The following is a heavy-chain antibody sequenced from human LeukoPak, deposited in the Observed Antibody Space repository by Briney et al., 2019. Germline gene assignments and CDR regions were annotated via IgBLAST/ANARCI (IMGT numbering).Heavy chain of an antibody. Sequence: GGSLRLSCAASGFTFSSYGMHWVRQAPGKGLEWVAFIRYDGSNKYYADSVKGRFTISRDNSKNTLYLQMNSLRAEDTAVYYCPKDGSGRVSSYYYYGMDVWGQGTTVTVSS. J-gene: IGHJ6*02. CDR3: PKDGSGRVSSYYYYGMDV. CDR2: IRYDGSNK. CDR1: GFTFSSYG. V-gene: IGHV3-30*02. D-gene: IGHD3-10*01.